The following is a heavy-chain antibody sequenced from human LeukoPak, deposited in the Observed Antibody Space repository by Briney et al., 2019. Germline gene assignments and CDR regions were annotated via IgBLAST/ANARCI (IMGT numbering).Heavy chain of an antibody. CDR3: ARVYSSGWSYFDY. D-gene: IGHD6-19*01. CDR1: GFTFSDYY. V-gene: IGHV3-11*01. CDR2: ISSSSTTI. J-gene: IGHJ4*02. Sequence: GGSLRLSCAASGFTFSDYYMSWIRQAPGQGLEWVSYISSSSTTIYYADSVKGRFTISRDNAKNSLYLQMNSLRAEDTAVSYCARVYSSGWSYFDYWGQGTLVTVSS.